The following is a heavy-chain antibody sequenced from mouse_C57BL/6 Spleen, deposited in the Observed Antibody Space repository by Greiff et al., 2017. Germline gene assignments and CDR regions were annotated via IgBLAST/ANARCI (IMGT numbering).Heavy chain of an antibody. Sequence: EVKLVESEGGLVQPGSSMKLSCTASGFTFSDYYMAWVRQVPEKGLEWVANINYDGSSTYYLDSLKSRFIISRDNAKNILYLQMSSLKSEDTATYYCARWDYWYFDVWGTGTTVTVSS. J-gene: IGHJ1*03. CDR2: INYDGSST. CDR1: GFTFSDYY. D-gene: IGHD2-4*01. V-gene: IGHV5-16*01. CDR3: ARWDYWYFDV.